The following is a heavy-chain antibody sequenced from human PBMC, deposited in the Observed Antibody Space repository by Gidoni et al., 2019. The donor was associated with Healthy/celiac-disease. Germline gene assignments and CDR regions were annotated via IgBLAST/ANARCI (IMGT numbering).Heavy chain of an antibody. V-gene: IGHV3-9*01. CDR1: GFTFDAYA. D-gene: IGHD6-19*01. CDR2: ISWNSGSI. CDR3: AKARVAGSTPYWYFDL. Sequence: EVQLVESGGGLVQPGRSLRLSCAASGFTFDAYAMHWVRQVPGKGLEWGSGISWNSGSIGYADSVKGRFTISRDNAKNSLYLQMNSLRAEDTALYYCAKARVAGSTPYWYFDLWGRGTLVTVSS. J-gene: IGHJ2*01.